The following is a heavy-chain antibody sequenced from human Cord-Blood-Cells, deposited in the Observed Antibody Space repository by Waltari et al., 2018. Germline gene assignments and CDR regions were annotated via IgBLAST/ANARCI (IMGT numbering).Heavy chain of an antibody. V-gene: IGHV4-34*01. D-gene: IGHD6-13*01. CDR1: GGSFSGYY. J-gene: IGHJ4*02. Sequence: QVQLQQWGAGLLKPSETLSLTCAVSGGSFSGYYWCWIRQHPGKGLEWIGEINHSGSTNYNPSLKSRVTISVDTSKNQFSLKLSSVTAADTAVYYCARGRYSSSWYRGKYGYWGQGTLVTVSS. CDR2: INHSGST. CDR3: ARGRYSSSWYRGKYGY.